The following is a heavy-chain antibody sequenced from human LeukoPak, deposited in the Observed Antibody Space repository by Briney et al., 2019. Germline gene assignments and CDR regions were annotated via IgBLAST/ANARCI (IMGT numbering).Heavy chain of an antibody. Sequence: GGSLRLSCAASGFTFSTYWMSWVRQAPGKGLEWVANIKEDGSDKYYVDSVKGRFTISRDNAKNSLYLQVNSLRAEDTALYYCARDTGYKVAFDIWGQGTMVTVSS. J-gene: IGHJ3*02. CDR3: ARDTGYKVAFDI. D-gene: IGHD5-12*01. CDR1: GFTFSTYW. V-gene: IGHV3-7*01. CDR2: IKEDGSDK.